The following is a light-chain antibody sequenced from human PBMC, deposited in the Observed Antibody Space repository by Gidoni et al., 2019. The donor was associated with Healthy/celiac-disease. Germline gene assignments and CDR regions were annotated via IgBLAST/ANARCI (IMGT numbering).Light chain of an antibody. J-gene: IGKJ1*01. Sequence: DIVMTQSPDSLAVSLGERPTINCKSSQSVLYRSNNKNYLAWYQQKPGQPPKLLIYWASTRESGVSDRFSGSGSGTDFTLTISSLQAEDVAVYYCQQYYSTPRTFGQGTKVEIK. V-gene: IGKV4-1*01. CDR2: WAS. CDR1: QSVLYRSNNKNY. CDR3: QQYYSTPRT.